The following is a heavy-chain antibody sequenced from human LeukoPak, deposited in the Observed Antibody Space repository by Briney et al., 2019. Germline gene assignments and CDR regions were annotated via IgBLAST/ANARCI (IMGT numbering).Heavy chain of an antibody. Sequence: GGSLRLSCTASGFSVSTYPMAWVRQAPGKGLQWVSTITASGTDTFYADSVKGRFTISRDNSKNTLFLQMNSLRAEDTAVYYCAKAKGLDPYNWFDPWGQGTLVTVSS. CDR2: ITASGTDT. D-gene: IGHD6-6*01. CDR1: GFSVSTYP. V-gene: IGHV3-23*01. CDR3: AKAKGLDPYNWFDP. J-gene: IGHJ5*02.